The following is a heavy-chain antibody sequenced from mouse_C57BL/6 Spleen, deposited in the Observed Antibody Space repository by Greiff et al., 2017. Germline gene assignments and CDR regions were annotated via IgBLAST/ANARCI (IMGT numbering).Heavy chain of an antibody. V-gene: IGHV1-26*01. CDR2: INPNNGGT. CDR1: GYTFTDYY. J-gene: IGHJ2*01. CDR3: AREGSYGSSYEDY. Sequence: EVQLQQSGPELVKPGASVKISCKASGYTFTDYYMNWVKQSPGKSLEWIGDINPNNGGTSYNEKFKGKATMTVDKSSSTAYMELRSLTSEDSAVYYCAREGSYGSSYEDYWGQGTTLTVSS. D-gene: IGHD1-1*01.